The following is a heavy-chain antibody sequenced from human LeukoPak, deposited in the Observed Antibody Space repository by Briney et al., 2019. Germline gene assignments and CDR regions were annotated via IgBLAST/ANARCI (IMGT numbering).Heavy chain of an antibody. Sequence: GRSLRLSCAASGFTFSSYGMHWVRQAPGKGLEWVAVISYDGSNKYYADSVKGRFTISRDNSKNTLYLQMNSLRAEDTAVYYCAKDGSLGDYYYYGMDVWGQGTTVTVSS. V-gene: IGHV3-30*18. CDR3: AKDGSLGDYYYYGMDV. CDR2: ISYDGSNK. J-gene: IGHJ6*02. CDR1: GFTFSSYG.